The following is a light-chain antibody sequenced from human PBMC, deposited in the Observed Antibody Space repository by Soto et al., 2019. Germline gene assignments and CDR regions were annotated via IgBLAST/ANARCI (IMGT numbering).Light chain of an antibody. CDR2: EVS. CDR1: SSDVGGYNY. Sequence: QSVLTQPPSASGSPGQPVTISCTGTSSDVGGYNYVSWYQQHPGKVPKVMIYEVSKRPSGVPDRFSGSKSGNTASLTVSGLQAEDEADYYCSSYAGSNSWVFGGGTKLTVL. V-gene: IGLV2-8*01. J-gene: IGLJ3*02. CDR3: SSYAGSNSWV.